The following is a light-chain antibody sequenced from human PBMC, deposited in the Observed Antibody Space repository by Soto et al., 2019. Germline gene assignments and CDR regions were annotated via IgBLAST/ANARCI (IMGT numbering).Light chain of an antibody. CDR2: DAS. J-gene: IGKJ5*01. V-gene: IGKV1-33*01. Sequence: DIQMPQSPSSLSASVGDRVTFTCQASQDISNYLNWDQQKLGKAPKLLIYDASNLETGVPSRFSGSGSGTDFTFTTSSLQPEDLATYYCQQYSHLITFGQGTRLEIK. CDR1: QDISNY. CDR3: QQYSHLIT.